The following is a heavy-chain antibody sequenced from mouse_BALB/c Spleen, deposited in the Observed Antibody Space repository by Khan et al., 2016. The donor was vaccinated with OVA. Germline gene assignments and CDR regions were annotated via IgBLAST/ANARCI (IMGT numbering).Heavy chain of an antibody. V-gene: IGHV5-6-5*01. J-gene: IGHJ3*01. Sequence: EVELVESGGGLVKPGGSLTLSCAASGFTFSNYAMSWVRQTPEKRLEWVASISSGGSTYYPDSVKGRFTISRDNARNLLYLQMSSLRSEDTAMYYCAREYWFTYWGQGTLVTVSA. CDR3: AREYWFTY. D-gene: IGHD2-10*02. CDR2: ISSGGST. CDR1: GFTFSNYA.